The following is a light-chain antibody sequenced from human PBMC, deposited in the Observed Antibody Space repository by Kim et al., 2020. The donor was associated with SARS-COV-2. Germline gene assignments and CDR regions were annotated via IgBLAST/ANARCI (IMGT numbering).Light chain of an antibody. J-gene: IGKJ1*01. CDR3: QQYYSDPPT. V-gene: IGKV4-1*01. Sequence: DIVMTQSPDTLAVSLGERATINCKSSRSIFYTSINKNSLAWYQHKPGQPPQQLIHWASTRESGVPDRFTGSGSGTDFTLTISSLQAEDVAVYYCQQYYSDPPTFGQGTKVDIK. CDR1: RSIFYTSINKNS. CDR2: WAS.